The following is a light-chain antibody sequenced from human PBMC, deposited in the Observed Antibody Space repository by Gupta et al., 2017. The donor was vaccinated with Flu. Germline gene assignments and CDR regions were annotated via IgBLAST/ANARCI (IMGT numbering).Light chain of an antibody. Sequence: PVYLCVCKGESATRSCRASQSVSSYLGWYQQKPGQAPRLLMYDASNRATGIPARFSGSGYGTEFTLTISSLEPEDSAVYYCQQRSSWPNTFGGGTKVEIK. CDR1: QSVSSY. V-gene: IGKV3-11*01. J-gene: IGKJ4*01. CDR3: QQRSSWPNT. CDR2: DAS.